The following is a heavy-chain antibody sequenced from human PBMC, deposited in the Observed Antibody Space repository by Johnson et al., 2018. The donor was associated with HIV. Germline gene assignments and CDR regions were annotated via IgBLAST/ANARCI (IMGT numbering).Heavy chain of an antibody. J-gene: IGHJ3*02. V-gene: IGHV3-30*04. CDR2: ILSDGSNI. D-gene: IGHD5-12*01. CDR1: GFTFSSYA. CDR3: SRGGGLATDAFDI. Sequence: MQLVESGGGVVQPRRSLRLSCAASGFTFSSYAMHWVRQAPGKGLAWVSIILSDGSNIYYADSVKGRFTISRDNSKNTLYLKMNSLRAEDTAVYCGSRGGGLATDAFDIWGQGTMVTVSS.